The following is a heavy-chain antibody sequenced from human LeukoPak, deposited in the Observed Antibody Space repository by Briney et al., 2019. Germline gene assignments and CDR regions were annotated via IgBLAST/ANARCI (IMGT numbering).Heavy chain of an antibody. CDR2: IIPILGIA. D-gene: IGHD5-18*01. Sequence: SVKVSCKASGGTFSSYAISLVRQAPGQGLEWMGRIIPILGIANYAQKFQGRVTITADKSTSTAYMELSSLRSEDTAVYYCALGGYSYGYGHRDYWGQGTLVTVSS. CDR3: ALGGYSYGYGHRDY. J-gene: IGHJ4*02. V-gene: IGHV1-69*04. CDR1: GGTFSSYA.